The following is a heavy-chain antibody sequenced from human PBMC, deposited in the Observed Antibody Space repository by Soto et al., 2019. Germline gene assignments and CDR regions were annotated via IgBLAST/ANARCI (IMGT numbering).Heavy chain of an antibody. J-gene: IGHJ6*02. CDR1: GGSFSSYA. V-gene: IGHV1-69*13. Sequence: SVKVSGKAAGGSFSSYAISLVRRAPGQGLEWMGGIIPIFGTANYAQKFQGRVTITADESTSTAYMELSSLRSEDTAVYYCARPSKDGRGQLDYYYYYYGMDVWGQGTTVTVSS. CDR2: IIPIFGTA. D-gene: IGHD6-6*01. CDR3: ARPSKDGRGQLDYYYYYYGMDV.